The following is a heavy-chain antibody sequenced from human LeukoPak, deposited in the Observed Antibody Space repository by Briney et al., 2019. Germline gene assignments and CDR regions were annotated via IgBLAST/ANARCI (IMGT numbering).Heavy chain of an antibody. CDR1: GFTFSSYA. J-gene: IGHJ2*01. CDR3: AKDKGVVVPPGWYFDL. CDR2: ISGSGGST. Sequence: GGSLRLSCAASGFTFSSYAMSWVRQAPGKGLEWVSAISGSGGSTYYADSVKGRFTISRDNAKNSLYLQMNSLRDEDTALYYCAKDKGVVVPPGWYFDLWGRGTLVTVSS. D-gene: IGHD2-2*01. V-gene: IGHV3-23*01.